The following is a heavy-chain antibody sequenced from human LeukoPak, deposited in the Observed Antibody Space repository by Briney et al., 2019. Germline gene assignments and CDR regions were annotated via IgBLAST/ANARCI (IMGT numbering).Heavy chain of an antibody. D-gene: IGHD6-19*01. V-gene: IGHV3-74*01. Sequence: GGSLRLSCAASAFTLSSYWMHWVRQAPGKGLIWVSRINSDGSITNYADSVKGRFTISRDNAKNTLYLQMKSLRAEDTAVYYCGRGSSVAGNLIDSWGQGTLVTVSS. J-gene: IGHJ4*02. CDR3: GRGSSVAGNLIDS. CDR2: INSDGSIT. CDR1: AFTLSSYW.